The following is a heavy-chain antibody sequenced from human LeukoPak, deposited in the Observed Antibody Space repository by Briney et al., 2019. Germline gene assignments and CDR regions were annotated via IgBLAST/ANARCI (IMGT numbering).Heavy chain of an antibody. D-gene: IGHD3-9*01. CDR1: GFTFSSYG. V-gene: IGHV3-30*18. J-gene: IGHJ4*02. CDR2: ISYDGSNK. CDR3: AKDSGSDILTGYYDY. Sequence: PGGSLRLSCAASGFTFSSYGMHWVRQAPGKGLEWVAVISYDGSNKYYADSVKGRFTISRDNSKNTLYLQMNSLRAEDTAVYYCAKDSGSDILTGYYDYWGQGTLVTVSS.